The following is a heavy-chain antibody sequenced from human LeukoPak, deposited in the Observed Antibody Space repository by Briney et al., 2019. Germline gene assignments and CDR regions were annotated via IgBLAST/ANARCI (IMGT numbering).Heavy chain of an antibody. CDR3: ARDFRHYDSSGYGEVFDY. J-gene: IGHJ4*02. CDR1: GFTFSNYW. Sequence: GGSLRLSCAASGFTFSNYWLSWVRQAPGKGLEWVANIKQDGSEKYYVDSVKGRFTISRDNAKNSLYLQMNSLRAEDTAVYHCARDFRHYDSSGYGEVFDYWGQGTLVTVSS. D-gene: IGHD3-22*01. CDR2: IKQDGSEK. V-gene: IGHV3-7*01.